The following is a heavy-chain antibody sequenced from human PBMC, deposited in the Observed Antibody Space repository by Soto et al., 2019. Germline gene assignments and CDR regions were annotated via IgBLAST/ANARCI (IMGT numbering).Heavy chain of an antibody. V-gene: IGHV1-46*01. CDR3: AREDTAMVAGPFDY. CDR2: INPSFGTT. D-gene: IGHD5-18*01. J-gene: IGHJ4*02. CDR1: GYTFTSYY. Sequence: GASVKVSCKASGYTFTSYYMHWVRQAPGQGLEWMGIINPSFGTTSYAQKFQGRVTITADTSTSTAYMELSSLRSEDTAVYYCAREDTAMVAGPFDYWGQGTLVTVSS.